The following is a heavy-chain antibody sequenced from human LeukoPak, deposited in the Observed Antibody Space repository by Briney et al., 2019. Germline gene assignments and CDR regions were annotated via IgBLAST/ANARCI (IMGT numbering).Heavy chain of an antibody. CDR2: IYYSGST. CDR1: GGSISSYY. D-gene: IGHD6-13*01. J-gene: IGHJ4*02. V-gene: IGHV4-59*01. CDR3: ARVGSSWRYFHY. Sequence: PSETLSLTCTVSGGSISSYYWSWIRQPPGKELEWIGYIYYSGSTNYNPSLKSRVTISVDTSKNQFSLKLSSVTAADTAVYYCARVGSSWRYFHYWGQGTLVTVSS.